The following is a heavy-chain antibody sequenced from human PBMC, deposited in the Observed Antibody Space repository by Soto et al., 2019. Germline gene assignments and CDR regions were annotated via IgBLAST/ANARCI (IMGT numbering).Heavy chain of an antibody. CDR3: ARTYDSSGYNRALDY. Sequence: SETLSLTCTVSGGSISSYYWSWIRQPPGKGLEWIGYIYYSGSTNYNPSLKSRVTISVDTSKNQFSLKLSSVTAADTAVYYCARTYDSSGYNRALDYWGQGTLVTVS. D-gene: IGHD3-22*01. V-gene: IGHV4-59*01. J-gene: IGHJ4*02. CDR1: GGSISSYY. CDR2: IYYSGST.